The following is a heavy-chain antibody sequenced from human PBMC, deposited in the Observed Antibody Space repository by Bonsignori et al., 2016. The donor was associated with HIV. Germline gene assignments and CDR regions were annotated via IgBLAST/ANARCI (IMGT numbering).Heavy chain of an antibody. Sequence: GGSLRLSCAASGFTFSSYAMSWVRQAPGKGLEWVSAISGSGVSTYYADSVKGRFTISRDNSKNTLYLQMNSLRAEDTAVYYCAKDPVGAIAARRGFDYWGQGTLVTVSS. J-gene: IGHJ4*02. CDR1: GFTFSSYA. CDR2: ISGSGVST. D-gene: IGHD6-6*01. V-gene: IGHV3-23*01. CDR3: AKDPVGAIAARRGFDY.